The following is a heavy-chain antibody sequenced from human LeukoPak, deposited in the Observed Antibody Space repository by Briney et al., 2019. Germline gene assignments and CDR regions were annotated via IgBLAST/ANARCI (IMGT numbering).Heavy chain of an antibody. CDR3: ARARAVAGSFDY. J-gene: IGHJ4*02. CDR1: GFTFSNYW. V-gene: IGHV3-74*01. Sequence: GGSLRLSCAASGFTFSNYWMHWVRQDPGKGLVWVSFINPDGSTTNYADSVKGRFTISRDNAKNALYLQMNSLRAEDTAVYYCARARAVAGSFDYWGQGTLVTVSS. D-gene: IGHD6-19*01. CDR2: INPDGSTT.